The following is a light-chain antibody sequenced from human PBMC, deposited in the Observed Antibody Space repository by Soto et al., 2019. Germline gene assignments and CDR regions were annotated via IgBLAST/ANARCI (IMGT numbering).Light chain of an antibody. V-gene: IGLV1-44*01. CDR3: AAWDDSQNGPRYV. CDR1: SSNIGSNT. CDR2: SNN. Sequence: QSVLTQPPSASGTPGQRVTISCSGSSSNIGSNTVNWYQQLPGTAPKLLIYSNNQRPSGVPDRFSGSKSGTSASLAISGLQSEDEADYYCAAWDDSQNGPRYVFGTGTKDTDL. J-gene: IGLJ1*01.